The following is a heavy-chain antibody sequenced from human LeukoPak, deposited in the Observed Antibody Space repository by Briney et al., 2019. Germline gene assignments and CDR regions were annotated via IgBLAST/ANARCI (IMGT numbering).Heavy chain of an antibody. CDR1: GFTFSDYY. V-gene: IGHV3-11*01. Sequence: GGSLRLSCAASGFTFSDYYMSWIRQAPGKGVEGVSYISSSGSTIYYADSVKGRFTISRDKDKNSLYLQMNSLRAEDTAVYYCARGSIVAGTNDAFDIWGQGTMVTVSS. J-gene: IGHJ3*02. D-gene: IGHD6-13*01. CDR3: ARGSIVAGTNDAFDI. CDR2: ISSSGSTI.